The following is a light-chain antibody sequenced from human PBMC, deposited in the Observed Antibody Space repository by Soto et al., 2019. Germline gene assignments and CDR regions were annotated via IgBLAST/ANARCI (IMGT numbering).Light chain of an antibody. CDR2: SDN. CDR3: QSYDNSLNHVV. J-gene: IGLJ2*01. V-gene: IGLV1-40*01. CDR1: SSNIGSFYD. Sequence: QSVLTQPPSVSGAPGQRVTIPCTGSSSNIGSFYDVHWYQQLPGTVPKLLIYSDNNRPSGVTDRFSGSKSGTAASLAITGLQAEDEADYYCQSYDNSLNHVVFGGGTKLTVL.